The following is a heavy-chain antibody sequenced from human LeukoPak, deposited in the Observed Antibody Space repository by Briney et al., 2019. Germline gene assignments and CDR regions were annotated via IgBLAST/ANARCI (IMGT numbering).Heavy chain of an antibody. CDR1: GFTFSSYA. CDR2: ISGSGGST. CDR3: AIIPLIFYYDSRIIDY. Sequence: GGSLRLSCAASGFTFSSYAMSWVRQAPGKGLEWVSAISGSGGSTYYGDSVKGRFTISRDNSKNTLYLQMNSLRAEDTAVYYCAIIPLIFYYDSRIIDYWGQGTLVTVSS. V-gene: IGHV3-23*01. D-gene: IGHD3-22*01. J-gene: IGHJ4*02.